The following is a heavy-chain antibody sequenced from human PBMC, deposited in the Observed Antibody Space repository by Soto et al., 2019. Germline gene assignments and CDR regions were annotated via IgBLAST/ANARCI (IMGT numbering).Heavy chain of an antibody. CDR3: ATPLNSGYAVGDI. J-gene: IGHJ3*02. Sequence: QVQLVESGGGVVQPGRSLRLSCAASGFTFSSYGMHWVRQAPGKGLEWVAVISYDGSNKYYADSVKGRFTISRDNSKNTLYLQMNSLRAEDTAVYYCATPLNSGYAVGDIWGQGTMVTVSS. CDR1: GFTFSSYG. CDR2: ISYDGSNK. D-gene: IGHD5-12*01. V-gene: IGHV3-30*03.